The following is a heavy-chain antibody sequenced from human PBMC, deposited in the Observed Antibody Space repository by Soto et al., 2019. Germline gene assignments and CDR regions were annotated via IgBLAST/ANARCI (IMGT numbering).Heavy chain of an antibody. CDR3: ARVSSGYEFYYYYYMDV. D-gene: IGHD5-12*01. J-gene: IGHJ6*03. V-gene: IGHV4-59*01. CDR1: GGSISSYY. Sequence: QVQLQESGPGLVKPSETLSLSCTVSGGSISSYYWSWIRQPPGKGLEWIGYIYYSGSTNYNPSLKSRVTISVDTSKNEFSLKLSSVTAADTAVYYCARVSSGYEFYYYYYMDVWGKGTTVTVSS. CDR2: IYYSGST.